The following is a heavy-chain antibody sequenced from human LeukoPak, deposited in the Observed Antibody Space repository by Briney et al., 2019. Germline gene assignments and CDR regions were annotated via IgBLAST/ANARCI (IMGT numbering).Heavy chain of an antibody. V-gene: IGHV1-2*02. CDR3: ASPGKGSGWSFFDS. CDR2: INPNSGGT. D-gene: IGHD6-19*01. J-gene: IGHJ4*02. Sequence: ASVKVSCKASGYTFTGYYMHWVRQAPGQGLEWMGWINPNSGGTNYAQKFQGRVTMTRDTSISTAYMELSRLRSDDTAVYYCASPGKGSGWSFFDSWGQGALVTVSS. CDR1: GYTFTGYY.